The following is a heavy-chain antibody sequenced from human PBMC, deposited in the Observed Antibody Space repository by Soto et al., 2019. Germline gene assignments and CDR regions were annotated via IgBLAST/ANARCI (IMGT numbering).Heavy chain of an antibody. D-gene: IGHD1-26*01. Sequence: GGSLRLSCAASGFTFSSYAMHWVRQAPGKGLEWVAVISYDGSNKYYADSVKGRFTISRDNSKNTLYLQMNSLRAEDTAVYYCASSPVIVGATAAYFDYWGQGTLVTVSS. CDR2: ISYDGSNK. CDR1: GFTFSSYA. CDR3: ASSPVIVGATAAYFDY. V-gene: IGHV3-30-3*01. J-gene: IGHJ4*02.